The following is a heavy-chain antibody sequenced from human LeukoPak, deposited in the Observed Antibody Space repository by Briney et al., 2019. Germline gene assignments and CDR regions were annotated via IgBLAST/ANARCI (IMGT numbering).Heavy chain of an antibody. D-gene: IGHD1-26*01. CDR1: GFTFSTYA. Sequence: GGSLRLSCSASGFTFSTYAMHWVRQAPGKGLEFGSAISSNGGSTFYADSVKGRFTISRDNSKDTLYLQMSSLRAEDTAVYYCVKSAYSGSYFSLDYWGQGTLVTVSS. J-gene: IGHJ4*02. V-gene: IGHV3-64D*09. CDR3: VKSAYSGSYFSLDY. CDR2: ISSNGGST.